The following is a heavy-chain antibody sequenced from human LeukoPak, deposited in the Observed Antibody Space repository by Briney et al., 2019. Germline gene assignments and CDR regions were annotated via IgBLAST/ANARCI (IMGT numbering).Heavy chain of an antibody. V-gene: IGHV5-51*01. CDR1: GYTFSDYW. CDR2: IYPRDSDT. D-gene: IGHD3-22*01. CDR3: ATQPPNYDSIGYYFFGH. J-gene: IGHJ4*01. Sequence: GESLKISCQTSGYTFSDYWIGWVRQMPGKGQEWMGIIYPRDSDTKYSPSFQGQVVISADKSINTAYLQWSSLKASDTATYYCATQPPNYDSIGYYFFGHWGQGTLVTVSP.